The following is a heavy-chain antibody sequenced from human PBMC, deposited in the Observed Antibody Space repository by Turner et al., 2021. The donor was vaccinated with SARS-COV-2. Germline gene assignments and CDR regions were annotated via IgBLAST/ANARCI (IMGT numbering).Heavy chain of an antibody. J-gene: IGHJ4*02. V-gene: IGHV4-34*01. Sequence: QVQLQQWGARLLKPSRTLSLSCAVSGASFSGHFWTWIRQSPGKGLEWIAEIDHTGSANYNPSLKSRVALSVDTLKRHFSLMMHSVTAADTAIYYCARGWGGYNFSFDYWGRGALVAVSS. CDR3: ARGWGGYNFSFDY. D-gene: IGHD5-12*01. CDR2: IDHTGSA. CDR1: GASFSGHF.